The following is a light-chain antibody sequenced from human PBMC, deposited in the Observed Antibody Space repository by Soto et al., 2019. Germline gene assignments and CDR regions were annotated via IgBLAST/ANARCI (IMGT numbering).Light chain of an antibody. CDR1: QSVSGW. CDR3: QQYETFSGT. J-gene: IGKJ1*01. Sequence: IQGTQCPSTLSPSVAPTLTLTGRASQSVSGWLAWYQQKPGEAPKLLIYDASALPRGVPSRFSGSGSGTKFTLTIASLQPDDFATYYCQQYETFSGTFGPGTKVDIK. V-gene: IGKV1-5*01. CDR2: DAS.